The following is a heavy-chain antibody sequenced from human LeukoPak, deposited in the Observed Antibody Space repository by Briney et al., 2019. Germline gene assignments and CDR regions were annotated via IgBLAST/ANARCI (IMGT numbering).Heavy chain of an antibody. D-gene: IGHD3-10*01. Sequence: ASVKVSCKTSAYSFSNYRFNWVRQAPGRGLEWMGWISAYNGNTKYAQKLQGRFTMTTDTSTSTAYMELRSLTSDDTAVYYCARDLDGSGTDYTDYWGQGTLVTVSS. CDR3: ARDLDGSGTDYTDY. V-gene: IGHV1-18*01. J-gene: IGHJ4*02. CDR1: AYSFSNYR. CDR2: ISAYNGNT.